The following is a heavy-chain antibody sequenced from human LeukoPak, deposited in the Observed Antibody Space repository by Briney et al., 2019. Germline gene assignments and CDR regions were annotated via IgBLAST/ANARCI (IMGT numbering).Heavy chain of an antibody. CDR1: GFTFSSYS. D-gene: IGHD3-10*01. J-gene: IGHJ4*02. CDR2: ISSSSSYI. Sequence: GGSLRLSCAASGFTFSSYSMNWVRQAPGKGLEWVSSISSSSSYIYYADSVKSRFTISRDNAKNSLYLQMNSLRAEDTAVYYCARDHQGYYGSGSYRAELDYWGQGTLVTVSS. CDR3: ARDHQGYYGSGSYRAELDY. V-gene: IGHV3-21*01.